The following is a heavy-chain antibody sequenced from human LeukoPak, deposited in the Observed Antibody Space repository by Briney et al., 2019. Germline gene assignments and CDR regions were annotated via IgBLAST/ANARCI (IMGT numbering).Heavy chain of an antibody. CDR1: GFTFSSYA. Sequence: GGSLRLSCSASGFTFSSYAMHWVRQAPGKGLEYVSAISSNGGSTYYADSVKGRFTISRDNSKNTLYLQMSSLRAGDTAVYYCVKDLKRWLVPFEGVSWGQGTLVTVSS. CDR2: ISSNGGST. CDR3: VKDLKRWLVPFEGVS. V-gene: IGHV3-64D*06. J-gene: IGHJ5*02. D-gene: IGHD6-19*01.